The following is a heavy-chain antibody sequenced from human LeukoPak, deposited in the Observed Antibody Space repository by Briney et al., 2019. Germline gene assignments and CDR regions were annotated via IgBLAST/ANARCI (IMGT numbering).Heavy chain of an antibody. Sequence: GESLKISNTGSGYSFTSYWIGWVREMRGKRLEWLGIIYPGDSDTRYSPSFQGQVTISADKSISTAYLQWRSLKASDTAMYYCARIYGDAFDIWGQGTMVTVSS. CDR2: IYPGDSDT. CDR1: GYSFTSYW. CDR3: ARIYGDAFDI. J-gene: IGHJ3*02. D-gene: IGHD4-17*01. V-gene: IGHV5-51*01.